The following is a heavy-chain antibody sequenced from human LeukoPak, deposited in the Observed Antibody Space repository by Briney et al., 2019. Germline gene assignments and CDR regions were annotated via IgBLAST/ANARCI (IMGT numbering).Heavy chain of an antibody. J-gene: IGHJ4*02. V-gene: IGHV4-59*08. CDR3: ARAMSIAARLQTIFDY. CDR2: IYYSGST. CDR1: GDSISGFY. Sequence: PSETLSLTCTVSGDSISGFYWSWIRQPPGKGLEWIGYIYYSGSTNYNPSLKSRVTISVDTSKNQFSLKLTSVTAADTAVYYCARAMSIAARLQTIFDYWGQGTLVTVSS. D-gene: IGHD6-6*01.